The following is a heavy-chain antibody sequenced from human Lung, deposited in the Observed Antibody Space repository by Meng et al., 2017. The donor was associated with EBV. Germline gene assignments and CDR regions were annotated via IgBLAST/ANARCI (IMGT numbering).Heavy chain of an antibody. CDR3: AHLITARPFDY. Sequence: QTTLKESAPTLVKPPQPLPLTCSFSGFSLSTRVVGVGWIRQPPGKALEWLALIYWDDDKRYNPSLKSRLTITKDTSKNQVVLTVTNMDPVDTATYYCAHLITARPFDYWGQGTLVTVFS. CDR1: GFSLSTRVVG. V-gene: IGHV2-5*02. D-gene: IGHD6-6*01. CDR2: IYWDDDK. J-gene: IGHJ4*02.